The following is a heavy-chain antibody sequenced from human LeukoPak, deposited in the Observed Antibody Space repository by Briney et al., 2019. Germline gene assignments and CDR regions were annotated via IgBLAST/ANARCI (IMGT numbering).Heavy chain of an antibody. D-gene: IGHD7-27*01. J-gene: IGHJ4*02. Sequence: SYTLSLTYPVYVGSFRDHYWSWIRHPPATALEWIEQINHSGRTHYDPSLKSRLTISVDTSKIQFSLKLSSGTAAGTAVYYWASSWGARRLDYWGQGTLVTVSS. CDR3: ASSWGARRLDY. V-gene: IGHV4-34*01. CDR2: INHSGRT. CDR1: VGSFRDHY.